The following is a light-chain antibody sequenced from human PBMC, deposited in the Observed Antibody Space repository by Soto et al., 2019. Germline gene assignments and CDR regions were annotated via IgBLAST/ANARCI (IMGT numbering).Light chain of an antibody. CDR1: SSNIGAGYD. J-gene: IGLJ1*01. Sequence: QSVLTQPPSESGAPGQRVTISCTGSSSNIGAGYDVHWYQQLPGTAPKLLIYGNSNRPSGVPDRFSGSKSGTSASLAITGLQAEDEAYYYCQSYDSSLSGFVFGTGTKLTVL. V-gene: IGLV1-40*01. CDR3: QSYDSSLSGFV. CDR2: GNS.